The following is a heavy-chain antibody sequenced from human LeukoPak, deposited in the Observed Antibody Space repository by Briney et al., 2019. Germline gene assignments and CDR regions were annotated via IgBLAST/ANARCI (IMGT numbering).Heavy chain of an antibody. CDR2: ISSSSTYI. CDR1: GFSFSTYY. J-gene: IGHJ4*02. Sequence: GRSLRLSCAASGFSFSTYYVNWVRQAPVKGLEWVSCISSSSTYIYYADSVRGRFAISRDNAKNSLYLQMNSLRAEDTAVYYCARENHGSFDYWGQGSLVTVSS. CDR3: ARENHGSFDY. D-gene: IGHD1-14*01. V-gene: IGHV3-21*01.